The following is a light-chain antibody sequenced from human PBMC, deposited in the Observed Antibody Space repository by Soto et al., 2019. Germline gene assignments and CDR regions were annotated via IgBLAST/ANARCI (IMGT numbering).Light chain of an antibody. CDR3: CSYAGSSSYVV. CDR1: SSDVGSYNL. V-gene: IGLV2-23*01. J-gene: IGLJ2*01. Sequence: QSVLTQPASVSGSPGQSITLSCTGTSSDVGSYNLVSWYQLHPGKAPKLMIYEGTKRPSGVSNSFSGSKSGSTASLTISGLQAEDEADYYCCSYAGSSSYVVFGGGTKLTVL. CDR2: EGT.